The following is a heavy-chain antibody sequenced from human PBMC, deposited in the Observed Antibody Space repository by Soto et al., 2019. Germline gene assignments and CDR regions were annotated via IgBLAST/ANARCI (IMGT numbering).Heavy chain of an antibody. V-gene: IGHV3-23*01. D-gene: IGHD3-22*01. J-gene: IGHJ4*02. Sequence: GALRLSGVASVFTFNKHALAWVRQAPGKGLEWVSAISGSGSSTYDSDSVKGRFTISRDNSNNTLYLQMNSLRAEDTAIYYCARMPGVITVISAFDHWGQGTPVTVSS. CDR3: ARMPGVITVISAFDH. CDR2: ISGSGSST. CDR1: VFTFNKHA.